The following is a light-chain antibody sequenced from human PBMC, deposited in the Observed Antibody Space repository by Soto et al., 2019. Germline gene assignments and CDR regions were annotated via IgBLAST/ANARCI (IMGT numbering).Light chain of an antibody. Sequence: QSALTQPASVSGSPGQSTTISCTGTSSDIGSNNHVSWYQQHPGKAPKLMIYDVSNRPSGVSNRFSGSKSGNTASLTISGLQAEDEADYYCSSYTSSSTLYVFGTGTKLTVL. CDR2: DVS. V-gene: IGLV2-14*01. CDR3: SSYTSSSTLYV. J-gene: IGLJ1*01. CDR1: SSDIGSNNH.